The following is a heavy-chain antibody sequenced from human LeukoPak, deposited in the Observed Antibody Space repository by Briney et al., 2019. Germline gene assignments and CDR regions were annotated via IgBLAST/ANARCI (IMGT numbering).Heavy chain of an antibody. D-gene: IGHD2/OR15-2a*01. V-gene: IGHV3-74*01. CDR2: INSDGSWT. CDR3: VSFYETY. J-gene: IGHJ4*02. CDR1: GNYW. Sequence: GGTLRLSCAASGNYWMHWVRQVPGKGLVWVSHINSDGSWTSYADSVKGRFTISKDNAKNTVYLQMNSLRAEDTAVYYCVSFYETYWGRGTLVTVSS.